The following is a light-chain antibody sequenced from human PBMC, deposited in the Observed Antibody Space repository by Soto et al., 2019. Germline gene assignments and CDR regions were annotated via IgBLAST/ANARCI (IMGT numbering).Light chain of an antibody. CDR1: QSLLHSNGYNY. CDR2: LGS. CDR3: MQALQSPYT. J-gene: IGKJ2*01. V-gene: IGKV2-28*01. Sequence: DIVMTQSPLSLPVTPGEPASISCRSSQSLLHSNGYNYLDWYLQKPGQSPQLLICLGSNRASGVPDRFSGSGSGTDFTLQISRVEPEDVGVYYCMQALQSPYTFGQGTKLEIK.